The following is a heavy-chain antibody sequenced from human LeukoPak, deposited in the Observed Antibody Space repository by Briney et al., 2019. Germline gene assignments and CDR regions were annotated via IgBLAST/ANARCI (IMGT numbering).Heavy chain of an antibody. V-gene: IGHV3-30*18. J-gene: IGHJ4*02. CDR3: AKESGGSYYFDY. D-gene: IGHD1-26*01. CDR1: GFTFSSYG. CDR2: ISYDGSNK. Sequence: PGRSLRLSCAASGFTFSSYGMHWVRQAPGKGLEWVAVISYDGSNKYYADSVKGRFTISRDNSKNTLCLQMNSLRAEDTAVYYCAKESGGSYYFDYWGQGTLVTVSS.